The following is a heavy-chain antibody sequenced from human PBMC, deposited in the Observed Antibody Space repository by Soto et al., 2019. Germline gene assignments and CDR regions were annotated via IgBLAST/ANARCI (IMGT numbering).Heavy chain of an antibody. V-gene: IGHV3-66*01. J-gene: IGHJ5*02. Sequence: EVQLVESGGGLVQPGGSLRLSCAASGFTVSSNYMSWVRQAPGKGLEWVSVIYSGGSTYYADSVKGRFTISRDNAKNTLYLQMNSLIAEDKAVYYCARNGDSSDYRGWFDPWGQGTLVTVSS. CDR1: GFTVSSNY. CDR3: ARNGDSSDYRGWFDP. CDR2: IYSGGST. D-gene: IGHD3-22*01.